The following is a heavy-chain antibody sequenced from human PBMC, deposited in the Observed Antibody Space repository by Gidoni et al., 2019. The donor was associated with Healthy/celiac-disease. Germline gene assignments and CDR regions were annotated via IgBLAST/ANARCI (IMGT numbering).Heavy chain of an antibody. D-gene: IGHD6-13*01. Sequence: QVQLVESGGGVVQPGRSLRLSCAASGFTFSSYGMHWVRQAPGKGLEWVAVIWYDGSNKYYADSVKGRFTISRDNSKNTLYLQMNSLRAEDTAVYYCARDKRPSSNFDYWGQGTLVTVSS. CDR1: GFTFSSYG. V-gene: IGHV3-33*01. CDR3: ARDKRPSSNFDY. J-gene: IGHJ4*02. CDR2: IWYDGSNK.